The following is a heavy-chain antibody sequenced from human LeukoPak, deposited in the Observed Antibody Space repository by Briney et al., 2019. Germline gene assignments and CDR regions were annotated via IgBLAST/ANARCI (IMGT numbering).Heavy chain of an antibody. Sequence: SETLSLTCAVYGGSFSGYYWTWIRQAPGKGLEWIGEINPSGRISYNPSLKSRLTISVDTSKNQFSLKLSSVTAADTAVYYCARLRYFDWLLNAWGQGTLVTVSS. CDR3: ARLRYFDWLLNA. V-gene: IGHV4-34*01. D-gene: IGHD3-9*01. CDR1: GGSFSGYY. CDR2: INPSGRI. J-gene: IGHJ5*02.